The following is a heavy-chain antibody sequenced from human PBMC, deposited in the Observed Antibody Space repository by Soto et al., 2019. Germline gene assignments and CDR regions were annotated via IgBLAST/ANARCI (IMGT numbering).Heavy chain of an antibody. Sequence: SGKVSGNASGGTVSGYAISGVRQAPGQGLEWMGGIIPIFRTANYAQNFHGRVTITADESTSTAYMALSSLRSEATAVYYCARDGLGALEMATIKGGFDYWGQGTLVTVSS. CDR3: ARDGLGALEMATIKGGFDY. D-gene: IGHD5-12*01. CDR1: GGTVSGYA. J-gene: IGHJ4*02. CDR2: IIPIFRTA. V-gene: IGHV1-69*13.